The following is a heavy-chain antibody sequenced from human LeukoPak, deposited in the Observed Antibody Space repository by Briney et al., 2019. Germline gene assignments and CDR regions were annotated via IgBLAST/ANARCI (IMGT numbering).Heavy chain of an antibody. D-gene: IGHD6-6*01. CDR1: GGSISSYY. V-gene: IGHV4-59*08. CDR3: ARGVKIGYSSSSRNWYFDL. CDR2: IYYSGST. Sequence: SETLSLTCTVSGGSISSYYWSWIWQPPGKGLEWIGYIYYSGSTNYNPSLKSRVTISVDTSKTQFSLKLSSVTAADTAVYYCARGVKIGYSSSSRNWYFDLWGRGTLVTVSS. J-gene: IGHJ2*01.